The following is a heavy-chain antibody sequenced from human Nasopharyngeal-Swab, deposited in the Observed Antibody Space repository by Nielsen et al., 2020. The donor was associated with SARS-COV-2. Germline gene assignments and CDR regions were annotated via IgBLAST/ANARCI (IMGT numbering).Heavy chain of an antibody. CDR3: VRQGVTGTRADAFDI. V-gene: IGHV5-51*01. J-gene: IGHJ3*02. D-gene: IGHD1-7*01. CDR1: GYSLATYW. CDR2: ILPGDSDS. Sequence: GESLKISCQASGYSLATYWIGWVRQMPGKGLEWMGLILPGDSDSRYSPSFQGKVTTSADKSIGSAYLQWTSLKASDTAMYYCVRQGVTGTRADAFDIWGQGTMVTVSS.